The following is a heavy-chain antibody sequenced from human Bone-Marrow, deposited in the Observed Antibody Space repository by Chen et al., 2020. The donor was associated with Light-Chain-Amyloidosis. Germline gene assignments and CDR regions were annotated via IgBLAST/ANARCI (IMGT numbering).Heavy chain of an antibody. J-gene: IGHJ6*03. V-gene: IGHV4-4*07. CDR2: IYTSGST. CDR1: GGSIRSYY. D-gene: IGHD6-13*01. CDR3: ARSSSSRYEEYYYYYYYMDV. Sequence: VQLQESGPGLVKPSETLSLTCTVSGGSIRSYYWSWIRQPAGKGLEWIGRIYTSGSTNYNPSLKSRVTMSVDTSKNQFSLKLSSVTAADTAVYYWARSSSSRYEEYYYYYYYMDVWGKGTTVTVSS.